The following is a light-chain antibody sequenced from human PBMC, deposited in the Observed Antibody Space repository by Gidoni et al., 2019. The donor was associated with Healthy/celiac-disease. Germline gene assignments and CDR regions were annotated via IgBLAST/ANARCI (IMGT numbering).Light chain of an antibody. J-gene: IGKJ1*01. CDR1: QSISSW. Sequence: DIQMTQSPSTLSASVGDRVTITCRASQSISSWLAWYQQKPGKAPKLLFYKASSLESGVPSRFSGSCAGTEFTLTISILQPDDFATYYCQQYNSYSRTFGQGTKVEIK. V-gene: IGKV1-5*03. CDR3: QQYNSYSRT. CDR2: KAS.